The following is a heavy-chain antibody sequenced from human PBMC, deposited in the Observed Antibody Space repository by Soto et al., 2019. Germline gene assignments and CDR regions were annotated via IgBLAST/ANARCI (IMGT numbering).Heavy chain of an antibody. CDR3: AGGGGRGGGTDAFDI. D-gene: IGHD2-15*01. Sequence: QVHLQQWGAGLLKPSETLSLSCDVYGGSLSGYYWTWIRQVPGKGLEWIGEINHSASTNNNPSLKSRVAMSVDTSKNQFSLKLNSVTAADTAVYFCAGGGGRGGGTDAFDIWGQGTMVTVSS. J-gene: IGHJ3*02. V-gene: IGHV4-34*02. CDR2: INHSAST. CDR1: GGSLSGYY.